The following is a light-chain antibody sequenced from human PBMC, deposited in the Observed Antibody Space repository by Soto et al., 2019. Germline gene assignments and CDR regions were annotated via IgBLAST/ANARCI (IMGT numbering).Light chain of an antibody. J-gene: IGLJ3*02. CDR2: GNS. Sequence: QSVLTQPPSVSGAPGQRVTISCTGSSSNIGAGYDVHWYQQLPGTAPKLLIYGNSNRPSGVPDRFSGAKSGTSASLAIDGVQAEDEADYYCLSYDSSLSGWVFGGWTKLTVL. CDR1: SSNIGAGYD. V-gene: IGLV1-40*01. CDR3: LSYDSSLSGWV.